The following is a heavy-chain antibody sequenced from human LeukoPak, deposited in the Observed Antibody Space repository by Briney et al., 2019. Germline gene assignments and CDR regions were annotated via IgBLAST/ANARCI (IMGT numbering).Heavy chain of an antibody. CDR1: GFTFSSYG. V-gene: IGHV3-30*02. Sequence: GGSLRLSCAASGFTFSSYGMHWVRQAPGKGLEWVAFIRYDGSNKYYADSVKGRFTISRDNSKNTLYLQMNSLRAEDTAVYYCAKWWGPGYSSSWYRASYFDYWGQGTLATVSS. D-gene: IGHD6-13*01. J-gene: IGHJ4*02. CDR3: AKWWGPGYSSSWYRASYFDY. CDR2: IRYDGSNK.